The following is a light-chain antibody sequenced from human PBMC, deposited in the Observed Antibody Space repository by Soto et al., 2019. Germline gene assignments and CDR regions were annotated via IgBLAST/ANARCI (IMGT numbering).Light chain of an antibody. V-gene: IGKV3-11*01. CDR3: QQYNNWPLP. CDR1: QSVSSY. CDR2: DAS. Sequence: EIVLTQSPATLSLSPGERATLSCRASQSVSSYLAWYQQKPGQAPRLLIYDASNRATGIPARFSGSGSGTEFTLTISSLQSEDFAVYYCQQYNNWPLPFGGGTKVDI. J-gene: IGKJ4*01.